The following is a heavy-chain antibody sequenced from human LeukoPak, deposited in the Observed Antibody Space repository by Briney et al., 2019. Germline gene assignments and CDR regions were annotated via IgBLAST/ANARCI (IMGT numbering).Heavy chain of an antibody. CDR2: IYYSGST. D-gene: IGHD2-2*01. CDR1: GGSISSSSYY. V-gene: IGHV4-39*01. CDR3: ARQGLYCSGTSCPIDY. J-gene: IGHJ4*02. Sequence: SETLSLTCTVSGGSISSSSYYWGWIRQPPGKGLEWLGSIYYSGSTYYNPSLKSRVTISVDTSKNQFSLKLSSVTAADTAVYYCARQGLYCSGTSCPIDYWGQGTLVTVSS.